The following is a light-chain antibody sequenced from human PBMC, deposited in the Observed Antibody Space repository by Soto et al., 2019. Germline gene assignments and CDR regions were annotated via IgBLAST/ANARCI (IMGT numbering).Light chain of an antibody. Sequence: EIVMTQSPATLSVSPGERATLSCRASQSVSSRLAWYQQKPGQAPRLLIYDASTRATGIAARFSGSGTGTEFTLTISSLQSEDFAVYYCQQYNNWPPLTFGGGTKVEIK. J-gene: IGKJ4*01. CDR1: QSVSSR. CDR3: QQYNNWPPLT. CDR2: DAS. V-gene: IGKV3-15*01.